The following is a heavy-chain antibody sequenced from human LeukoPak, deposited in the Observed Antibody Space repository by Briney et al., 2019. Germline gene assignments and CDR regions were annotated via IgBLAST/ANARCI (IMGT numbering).Heavy chain of an antibody. CDR1: GFTFSDYY. D-gene: IGHD3-22*01. CDR2: ISSSGSTI. V-gene: IGHV3-11*01. CDR3: AKDTVDSSGYYYPYFDY. J-gene: IGHJ4*02. Sequence: PGGSLRLSCAASGFTFSDYYMSWIRQAPGKGLEWVSYISSSGSTIYYADSVKGRFTISRDNSKNTLYLQMNSLRAEDTAVYYCAKDTVDSSGYYYPYFDYWGQGTLVTVSS.